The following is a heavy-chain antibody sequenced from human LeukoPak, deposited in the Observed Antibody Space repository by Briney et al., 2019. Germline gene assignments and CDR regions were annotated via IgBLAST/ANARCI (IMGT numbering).Heavy chain of an antibody. CDR3: ARGLPPVMKYYFDY. CDR2: MWYDGSNK. J-gene: IGHJ4*02. CDR1: GFTFNSYG. V-gene: IGHV3-33*01. Sequence: GGSLRLSCAASGFTFNSYGMHWVRQAPSKGLEWVAVMWYDGSNKYYADSVKGRFTISRDDSKNTLYLQMNSLRAEDTAMYYCARGLPPVMKYYFDYWGQGTLVTVSS. D-gene: IGHD4-11*01.